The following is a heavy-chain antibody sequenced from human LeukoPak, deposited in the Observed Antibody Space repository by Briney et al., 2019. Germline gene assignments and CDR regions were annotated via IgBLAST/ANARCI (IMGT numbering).Heavy chain of an antibody. V-gene: IGHV1-46*01. CDR1: GYTFTGYY. Sequence: ASVKVSCKASGYTFTGYYMHWVRQAPGQGLEWMGIINPSGGSTSYAQKFQGRVTMTRDMPTSTVYMELSSLRSEDTAVYYCARGRSIVGANADSGDAFDIWGQGTMVTVSS. J-gene: IGHJ3*02. CDR2: INPSGGST. CDR3: ARGRSIVGANADSGDAFDI. D-gene: IGHD1-26*01.